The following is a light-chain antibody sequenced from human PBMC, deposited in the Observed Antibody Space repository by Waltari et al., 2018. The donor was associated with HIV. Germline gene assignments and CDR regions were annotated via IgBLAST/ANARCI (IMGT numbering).Light chain of an antibody. CDR2: EDT. V-gene: IGLV2-23*01. CDR1: SSDVGGYSL. Sequence: QSALTQPASVSGSPGQSITISCIGTSSDVGGYSLVSWYQHHPGKAPPLLIFEDTDRPSGVSNRFSASKSGTTASLTISGLLAEDAADYYCCSYGGFTTYVFGSGTKVTVL. J-gene: IGLJ1*01. CDR3: CSYGGFTTYV.